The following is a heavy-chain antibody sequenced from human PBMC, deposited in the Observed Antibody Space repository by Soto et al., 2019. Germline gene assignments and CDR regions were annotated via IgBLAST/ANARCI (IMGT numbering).Heavy chain of an antibody. Sequence: GESLKISCKGSGYSFTSYWIGWVRQMPGKGLEWMGIIYPGDSDTRYSPSFQGQVTISADKSISTAYLQWSSLKASDTAMYYCARHCGDSSGYYYPRDAFDIWGQGTMGTVS. J-gene: IGHJ3*02. V-gene: IGHV5-51*01. D-gene: IGHD3-22*01. CDR1: GYSFTSYW. CDR2: IYPGDSDT. CDR3: ARHCGDSSGYYYPRDAFDI.